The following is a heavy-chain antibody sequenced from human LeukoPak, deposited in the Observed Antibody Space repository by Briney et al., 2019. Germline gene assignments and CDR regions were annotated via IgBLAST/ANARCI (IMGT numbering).Heavy chain of an antibody. CDR1: GFTFSSYG. V-gene: IGHV3-33*01. CDR2: IWYDGSNK. Sequence: GGSLRLSCAASGFTFSSYGMHWVRQAPGKGLEWVAVIWYDGSNKYYADSVKGRFTISRDNSKNTLYLQMNSLRAEDTAVYYCARDMGYYDILTGYYNYYGMDVWGQGITVTVSS. J-gene: IGHJ6*02. CDR3: ARDMGYYDILTGYYNYYGMDV. D-gene: IGHD3-9*01.